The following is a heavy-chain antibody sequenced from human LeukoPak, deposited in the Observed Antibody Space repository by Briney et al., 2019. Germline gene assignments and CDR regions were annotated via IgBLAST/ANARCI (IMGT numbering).Heavy chain of an antibody. CDR2: SRNKANCYTT. CDR3: ARGFRAFDI. V-gene: IGHV3-72*01. Sequence: GGSLRLSCAASGFTFSDHYMDWVRQAPGKGLEWVGRSRNKANCYTTEYAASVKGRFTISRDDSKNSLYLQMNSLKTEDTAVYYCARGFRAFDIWGQGTMVTVSS. D-gene: IGHD2-21*01. J-gene: IGHJ3*02. CDR1: GFTFSDHY.